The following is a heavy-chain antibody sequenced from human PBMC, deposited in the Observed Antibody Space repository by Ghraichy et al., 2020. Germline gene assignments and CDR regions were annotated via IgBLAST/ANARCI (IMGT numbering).Heavy chain of an antibody. Sequence: QTLSLTCTFSGFSLSTSGVGVDWIRQPPGKALEWLALIYWNDDKRYSPSLKSRLTITKDTSKNQVVLTMTNMDPVDTATYYCARVPPPYYYYGMDVWGQGTTVTVSS. CDR2: IYWNDDK. CDR3: ARVPPPYYYYGMDV. CDR1: GFSLSTSGVG. J-gene: IGHJ6*02. V-gene: IGHV2-5*01. D-gene: IGHD3-10*01.